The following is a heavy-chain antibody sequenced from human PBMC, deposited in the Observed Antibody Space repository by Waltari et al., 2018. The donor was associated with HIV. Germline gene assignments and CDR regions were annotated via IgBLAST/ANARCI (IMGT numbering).Heavy chain of an antibody. CDR2: ISSSSSYI. CDR3: ARDLRRDEWELYLGYYGMDV. D-gene: IGHD1-26*01. V-gene: IGHV3-21*01. Sequence: EVQLVESGGGLVKPGGSLRLSCAASGFTFSSYSMNWVRQAPGKGLEWVSSISSSSSYIYYADSVKGRFTISRDNAKNSLYLQMNSLRAEDTAVYYCARDLRRDEWELYLGYYGMDVWGQGTTVTVSS. J-gene: IGHJ6*02. CDR1: GFTFSSYS.